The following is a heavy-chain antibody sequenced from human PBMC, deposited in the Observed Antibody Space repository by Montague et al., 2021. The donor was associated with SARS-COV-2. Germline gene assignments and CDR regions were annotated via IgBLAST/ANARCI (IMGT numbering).Heavy chain of an antibody. V-gene: IGHV3-23*01. Sequence: SLRLSCAASGFTFSSYAMSWVRQAPGKGLEWVSAISGSGGSTYYADSVKGRFTISRDNSKNTLYLQMNSLRAEDTAVYYCAKFDPFPWSGYLNYFDYWGQGTLVTVSS. D-gene: IGHD3-3*01. J-gene: IGHJ4*02. CDR1: GFTFSSYA. CDR3: AKFDPFPWSGYLNYFDY. CDR2: ISGSGGST.